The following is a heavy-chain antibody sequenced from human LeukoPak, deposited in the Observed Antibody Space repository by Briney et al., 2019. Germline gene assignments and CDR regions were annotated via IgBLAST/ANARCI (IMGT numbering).Heavy chain of an antibody. CDR2: INWNGGST. V-gene: IGHV3-20*04. CDR1: GFTSDDYG. J-gene: IGHJ4*02. D-gene: IGHD3-10*01. CDR3: AGRRVTMVRGVDITSYYFDY. Sequence: GGSLRLSCAASGFTSDDYGMSWVRQAPGKGLEWVSGINWNGGSTGYADSVKGRFTISRDNAKNSLFLQMNSLRAEDTALYCCAGRRVTMVRGVDITSYYFDYWGQGTLVTVSS.